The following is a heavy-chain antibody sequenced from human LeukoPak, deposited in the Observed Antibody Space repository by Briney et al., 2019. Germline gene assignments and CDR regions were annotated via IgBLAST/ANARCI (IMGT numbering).Heavy chain of an antibody. CDR3: ARSYFYYMDV. J-gene: IGHJ6*03. D-gene: IGHD3-10*01. V-gene: IGHV3-30*02. Sequence: GGSLRLSCEVPGFIFRTYGMHWVRQAPGKGLEWVALIRQNGIKEDYAESVRGRFTISRDNSKNTMYLQMNSLRPEDTGVYYCARSYFYYMDVWGQGTTVT. CDR1: GFIFRTYG. CDR2: IRQNGIKE.